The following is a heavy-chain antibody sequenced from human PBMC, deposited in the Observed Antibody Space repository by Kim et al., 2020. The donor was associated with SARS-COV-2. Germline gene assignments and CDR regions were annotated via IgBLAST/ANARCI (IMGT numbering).Heavy chain of an antibody. CDR2: ISYDGSNK. CDR1: GFTFSSYA. J-gene: IGHJ4*02. CDR3: TCSGSYYNPFDY. V-gene: IGHV3-30-3*01. Sequence: GGSLRLSCAASGFTFSSYAMHWVRQAPGKGLEWVAVISYDGSNKYYADSVKGRFTISRDNSKNTLYLQMNSLRAEDTAVYYCTCSGSYYNPFDYWGQGT. D-gene: IGHD3-10*01.